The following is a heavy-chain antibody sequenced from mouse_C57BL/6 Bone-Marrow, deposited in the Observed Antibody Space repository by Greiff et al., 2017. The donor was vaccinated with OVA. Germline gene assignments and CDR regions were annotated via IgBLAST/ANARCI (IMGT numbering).Heavy chain of an antibody. CDR1: GYTFTSYG. Sequence: QVQLQQSGAELARPGASVKLSCKASGYTFTSYGISWVKQRTGQGLEWIGEIYPRSGNTYYNEKFKGKATLTADKYSSTAYMALRSLTSEDSAVYFCARRRITTVVASYDYWGQGTTLTVSS. V-gene: IGHV1-81*01. CDR2: IYPRSGNT. J-gene: IGHJ2*01. CDR3: ARRRITTVVASYDY. D-gene: IGHD1-1*01.